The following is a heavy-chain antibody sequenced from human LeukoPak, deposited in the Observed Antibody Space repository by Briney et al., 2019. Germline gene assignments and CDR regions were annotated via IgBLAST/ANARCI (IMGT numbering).Heavy chain of an antibody. CDR2: IYYSGST. J-gene: IGHJ4*02. Sequence: SETLSLTCTVSGGSISSSSYYWGWIRQPPGKGLEWIGSIYYSGSTYYNPSLKSRVTISVDTSKNQFSLKLSSVTAADTAVYYCARLTYSNYHDYWGQGTLVTVSS. V-gene: IGHV4-39*01. CDR1: GGSISSSSYY. D-gene: IGHD4-11*01. CDR3: ARLTYSNYHDY.